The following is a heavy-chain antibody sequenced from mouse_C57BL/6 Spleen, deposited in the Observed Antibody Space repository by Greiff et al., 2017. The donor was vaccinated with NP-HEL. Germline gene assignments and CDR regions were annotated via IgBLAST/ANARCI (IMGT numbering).Heavy chain of an antibody. CDR1: GFTFSDFY. V-gene: IGHV7-1*01. J-gene: IGHJ1*03. Sequence: EVNVVESGGGLVQSGRSLRLSCATSGFTFSDFYMEWVRQAPGKGLEWIAASRNKANDYTTEYSASVKGRFIVSRDTSQSILYLQMNALRAEDTAIYYCARDASYGNGYFDVWGTGTTVTVSS. CDR2: SRNKANDYTT. CDR3: ARDASYGNGYFDV. D-gene: IGHD2-1*01.